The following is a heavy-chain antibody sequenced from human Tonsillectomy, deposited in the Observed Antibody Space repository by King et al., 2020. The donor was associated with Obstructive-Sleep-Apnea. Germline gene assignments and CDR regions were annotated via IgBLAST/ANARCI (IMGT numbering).Heavy chain of an antibody. D-gene: IGHD3-22*01. V-gene: IGHV1-46*01. CDR2: INPRSDTT. CDR1: GYTFTIYH. CDR3: ARGGSSGYYPYDY. Sequence: QLVQSGAEVKKPGASVKVSCKASGYTFTIYHIHWVRQAPGQGLECMAMINPRSDTTDYPQKFQGIFTMTRDTSTDTVYMELSTLRSADTAVFYCARGGSSGYYPYDYWGQGTLVTVSS. J-gene: IGHJ4*02.